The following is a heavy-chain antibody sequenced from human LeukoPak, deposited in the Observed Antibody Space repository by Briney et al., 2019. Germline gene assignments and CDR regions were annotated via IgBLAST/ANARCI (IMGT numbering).Heavy chain of an antibody. D-gene: IGHD5-18*01. CDR1: GFTFGDYA. CDR3: SRGTRVDTAMFTRYYFDY. Sequence: PGGSLKLSCKVSGFTFGDYAMSWVRQAPGQGQELVGFIRSKAYGGTTEYAASVKGRFTISRDDSKSIAYLQMNSLRTEDTAVYYCSRGTRVDTAMFTRYYFDYWGQGTLFTVSP. J-gene: IGHJ4*02. V-gene: IGHV3-49*04. CDR2: IRSKAYGGTT.